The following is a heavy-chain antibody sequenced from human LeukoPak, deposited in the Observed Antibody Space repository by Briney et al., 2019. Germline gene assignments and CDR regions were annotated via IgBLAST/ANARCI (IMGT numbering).Heavy chain of an antibody. CDR2: IYYSGST. D-gene: IGHD2-21*02. Sequence: SETLSLTCTVSGGSISSYYWSWIRQPPGKGLEWIGYIYYSGSTNYNPSLKSRVTISVDTSKNQFSLKLSSVTAADTAVYYCARQPIVVVTAIESWGQGTLVTVSS. J-gene: IGHJ4*02. V-gene: IGHV4-59*08. CDR3: ARQPIVVVTAIES. CDR1: GGSISSYY.